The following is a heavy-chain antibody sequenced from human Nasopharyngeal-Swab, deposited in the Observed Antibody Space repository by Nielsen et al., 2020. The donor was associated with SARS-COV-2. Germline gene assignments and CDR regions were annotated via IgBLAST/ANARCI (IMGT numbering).Heavy chain of an antibody. Sequence: ASVKVSCKAPGYTFTSYAMHWVRQAPGQRLEWMGWINAGNGNTKYSQKFQGRVTITRDTSASTAYMELSSLRSEDTAVYYCARDRGYCSSTSCQNAFDIWGQGTMVTVSS. V-gene: IGHV1-3*01. J-gene: IGHJ3*02. D-gene: IGHD2-2*01. CDR1: GYTFTSYA. CDR2: INAGNGNT. CDR3: ARDRGYCSSTSCQNAFDI.